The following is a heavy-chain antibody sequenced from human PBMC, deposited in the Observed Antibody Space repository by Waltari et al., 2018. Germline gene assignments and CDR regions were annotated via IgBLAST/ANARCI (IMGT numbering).Heavy chain of an antibody. V-gene: IGHV1-2*02. CDR2: LKPNSDGT. CDR3: ARDFEIVGAHFDY. J-gene: IGHJ4*02. Sequence: QVQLVQSGAEVKKPGASVKVSCKASGYTFTGYYMHWVRKAPGPGLEWMGWLKPNSDGTNCEQRFQGRVTMTRDTSISTAYMELGRLRSDDTAVYYCARDFEIVGAHFDYWGQGTLVTVSS. CDR1: GYTFTGYY. D-gene: IGHD1-26*01.